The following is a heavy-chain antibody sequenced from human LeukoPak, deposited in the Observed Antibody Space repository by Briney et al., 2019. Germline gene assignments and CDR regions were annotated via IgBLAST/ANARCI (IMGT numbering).Heavy chain of an antibody. J-gene: IGHJ4*02. D-gene: IGHD2-2*01. Sequence: GGSLRLSCAASGFTVRSNYMSWVRQTSGKGLEWVSVIYTGGSAYYADSVKGRFTISRDTSKNTVYLQMNSLRAEDTAVYYCARGRVPAALLFDYWGQGTQVTVSS. CDR3: ARGRVPAALLFDY. CDR2: IYTGGSA. CDR1: GFTVRSNY. V-gene: IGHV3-53*01.